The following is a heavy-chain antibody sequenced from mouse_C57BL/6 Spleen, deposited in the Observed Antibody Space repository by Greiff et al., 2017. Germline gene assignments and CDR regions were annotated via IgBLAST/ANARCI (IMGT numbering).Heavy chain of an antibody. J-gene: IGHJ1*03. V-gene: IGHV1-69*01. CDR2: IDPSDSYT. CDR3: ARGGRYFDV. Sequence: VQLQQPGAELVMPGASVKLSCKASGYTFTSYWMHWVKQRPGQGLEWIGEIDPSDSYTNYNQKFKGKSTLTVDKSSSTAYMQLSSLTSEDSAVYYCARGGRYFDVWGKGTTVTVSS. D-gene: IGHD3-3*01. CDR1: GYTFTSYW.